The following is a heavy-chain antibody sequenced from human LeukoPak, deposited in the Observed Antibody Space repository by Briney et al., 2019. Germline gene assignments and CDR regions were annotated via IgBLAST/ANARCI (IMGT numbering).Heavy chain of an antibody. D-gene: IGHD2-15*01. J-gene: IGHJ4*02. V-gene: IGHV3-21*04. CDR1: GFTFSSYS. CDR3: ARAPYCIGGSCRFDY. CDR2: ISSSSSYI. Sequence: GGSLRLSCAASGFTFSSYSMNWVRQAPGKGLEWVSSISSSSSYIYYADSVKGRFTISRDNAKNSLYLQMNSLRAEDTAVYYCARAPYCIGGSCRFDYWGQGTLVTVSS.